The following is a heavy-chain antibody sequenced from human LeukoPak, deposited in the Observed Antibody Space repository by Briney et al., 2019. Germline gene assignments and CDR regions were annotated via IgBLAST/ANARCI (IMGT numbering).Heavy chain of an antibody. J-gene: IGHJ3*02. CDR3: VREIALRI. V-gene: IGHV3-7*01. Sequence: GGSLRLSCAASGFTFSNYWMSWVRQAPGKGLEWVANIKQDGSEKYYVDSVKGRFTISRDNAKNSLYLQMNSLRADDTAVYYCVREIALRIWGQGTVVTVSS. CDR1: GFTFSNYW. CDR2: IKQDGSEK. D-gene: IGHD2-21*01.